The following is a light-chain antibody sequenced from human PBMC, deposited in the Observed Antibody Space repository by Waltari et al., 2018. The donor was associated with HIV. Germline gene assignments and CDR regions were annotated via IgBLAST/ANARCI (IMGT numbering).Light chain of an antibody. J-gene: IGLJ2*01. Sequence: QSALTQPASVSGSPGQSPTISCLGTTSDIGAYNYFSWYQPHPGKAPRVMIYEVTKRSWVGSIRFAGSKSGVTASLTIAGLEAEDEGDYYCCAYTGDSTFVFGEGTKLTV. CDR1: TSDIGAYNY. CDR2: EVT. CDR3: CAYTGDSTFV. V-gene: IGLV2-23*02.